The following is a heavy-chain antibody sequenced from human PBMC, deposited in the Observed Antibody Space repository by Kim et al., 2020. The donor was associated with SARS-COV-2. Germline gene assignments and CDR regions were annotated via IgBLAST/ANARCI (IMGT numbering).Heavy chain of an antibody. CDR1: GDSVSSNIGA. Sequence: SQTLSLTCVISGDSVSSNIGAWNWIRQSPSRGLEWLGRTYYRSQWYYDYAESVEGRIAITPDTTKNQFSLQLHSITPDDTAVYYCTPGWTFNIWGQGTLV. J-gene: IGHJ4*02. D-gene: IGHD2-15*01. CDR3: TPGWTFNI. V-gene: IGHV6-1*01. CDR2: TYYRSQWYY.